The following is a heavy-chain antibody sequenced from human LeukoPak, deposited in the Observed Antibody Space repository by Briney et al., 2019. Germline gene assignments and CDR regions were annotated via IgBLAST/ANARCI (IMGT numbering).Heavy chain of an antibody. CDR1: GGSISSYY. J-gene: IGHJ4*02. V-gene: IGHV4-59*06. CDR2: IYYSGST. D-gene: IGHD5-18*01. Sequence: PSETLSLTCTVSGGSISSYYWSWIRQHPGKGLEWIGYIYYSGSTYYNPSLKSRVTISVDTSKNQFSLKLSSVTAADTAVYYCAREGGYSYGYIVYWGQGTLVTVSS. CDR3: AREGGYSYGYIVY.